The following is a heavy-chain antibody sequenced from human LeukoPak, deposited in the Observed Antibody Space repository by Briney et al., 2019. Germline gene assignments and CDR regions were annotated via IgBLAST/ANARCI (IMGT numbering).Heavy chain of an antibody. Sequence: PGTSLRLSCEASGFTFNTYSMNWARQAPGKGLEWVSSIDSSGGYMFYADSVKGRFIISRDNAKDSLYLQMNSLRVEDTAVYYCLRGDRRDYWGQGTLVTVSS. CDR1: GFTFNTYS. CDR2: IDSSGGYM. V-gene: IGHV3-21*06. CDR3: LRGDRRDY. J-gene: IGHJ4*02.